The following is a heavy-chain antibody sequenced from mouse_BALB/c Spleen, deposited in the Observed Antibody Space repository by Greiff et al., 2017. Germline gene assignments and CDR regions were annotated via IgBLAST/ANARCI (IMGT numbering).Heavy chain of an antibody. D-gene: IGHD2-3*01. V-gene: IGHV5-4*02. Sequence: EVQGVESGGGLVKPGGSLKLSCAASGFTFSDYYMYWVRQTPEKRLEWVATISDGGSYTYYPDSVKGRFTISRDNAKNNLYLQMSSLKSEDTAMYYCARERWLLRDGYAMDYWGQGTSVTVSS. CDR1: GFTFSDYY. CDR2: ISDGGSYT. J-gene: IGHJ4*01. CDR3: ARERWLLRDGYAMDY.